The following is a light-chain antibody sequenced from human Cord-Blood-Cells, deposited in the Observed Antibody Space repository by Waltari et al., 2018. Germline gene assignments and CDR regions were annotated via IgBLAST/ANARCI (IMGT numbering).Light chain of an antibody. Sequence: EIVLTQSPATLSLSPGERATLPCRASQSVSSYLAWYQQKPGQAPRLLIYDASNRATGIPARFSCSGSGTDFTLTISSLEPEDFAVYYCQQRSNWPTFGQGTKVEIK. V-gene: IGKV3-11*01. CDR3: QQRSNWPT. CDR2: DAS. J-gene: IGKJ1*01. CDR1: QSVSSY.